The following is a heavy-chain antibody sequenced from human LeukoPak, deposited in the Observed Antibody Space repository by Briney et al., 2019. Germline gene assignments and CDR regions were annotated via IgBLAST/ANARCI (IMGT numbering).Heavy chain of an antibody. D-gene: IGHD4-17*01. Sequence: PGGSLRLSCAASAFTFSSYAMSWFRQAPGKGLEWVSVVSGSCGRTYYADSVKGRFTISRDNSKNTLFLQMNNLRAEDTAVYYCAKGAQDYGDSKTDYWGQGTLVTVSS. CDR3: AKGAQDYGDSKTDY. J-gene: IGHJ4*02. CDR2: VSGSCGRT. V-gene: IGHV3-23*01. CDR1: AFTFSSYA.